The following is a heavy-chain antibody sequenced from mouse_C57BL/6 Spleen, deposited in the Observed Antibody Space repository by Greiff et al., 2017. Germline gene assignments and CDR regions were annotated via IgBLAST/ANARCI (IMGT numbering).Heavy chain of an antibody. CDR3: TRAVTTTGYFDY. CDR1: GYTFTSYW. CDR2: IYPGNSDT. Sequence: EVQLQQSGTVLARPGASVKMSCKTSGYTFTSYWMHWVKQRPGQGLEWIGAIYPGNSDTSYNQKFKGKAKLTAVTSASTAYMELSSLTNEDSAVYYCTRAVTTTGYFDYWGQGTTLTVSS. D-gene: IGHD2-2*01. J-gene: IGHJ2*01. V-gene: IGHV1-5*01.